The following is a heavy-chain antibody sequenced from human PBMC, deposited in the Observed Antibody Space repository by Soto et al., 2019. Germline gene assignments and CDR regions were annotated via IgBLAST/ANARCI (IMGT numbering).Heavy chain of an antibody. CDR1: GFIFDSYT. D-gene: IGHD6-19*01. CDR3: VRVGAVAVTGFEY. J-gene: IGHJ4*02. CDR2: ISGTGTYI. V-gene: IGHV3-21*01. Sequence: EVQLVESGGGLVKPGESLRLACAASGFIFDSYTMNWVRQAPGKRLEWVSSISGTGTYIYYQDALKGRFNISRDNAKNSLYLQLHGLRAEDTAVYYCVRVGAVAVTGFEYWGQGALVSVS.